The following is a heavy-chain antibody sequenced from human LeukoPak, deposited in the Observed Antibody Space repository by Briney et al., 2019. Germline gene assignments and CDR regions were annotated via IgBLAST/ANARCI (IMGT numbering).Heavy chain of an antibody. CDR1: GFTFSNYW. Sequence: PGGSLRLPCAASGFTFSNYWMHWVRQAPGKGLEWVANIKQDGSEKYYVDSVKGRFTISRDNAKNSLYLQMNSLRAEDTAVYYCLVGALHWGQGTLVTVSS. J-gene: IGHJ4*02. CDR2: IKQDGSEK. CDR3: LVGALH. D-gene: IGHD1-26*01. V-gene: IGHV3-7*01.